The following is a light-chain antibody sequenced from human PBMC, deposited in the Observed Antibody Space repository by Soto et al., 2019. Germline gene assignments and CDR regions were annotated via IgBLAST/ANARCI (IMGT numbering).Light chain of an antibody. Sequence: DIQMTQSPSSLSASVGDRVTITCRASQGISTSLAWYQQHPGKVPKLLIYVASTLQSGVPSRFSGSGSGTDFTLTISILQPEDVATYYWQKYNSAPWTFGQGTKVEIK. J-gene: IGKJ1*01. CDR1: QGISTS. CDR3: QKYNSAPWT. V-gene: IGKV1-27*01. CDR2: VAS.